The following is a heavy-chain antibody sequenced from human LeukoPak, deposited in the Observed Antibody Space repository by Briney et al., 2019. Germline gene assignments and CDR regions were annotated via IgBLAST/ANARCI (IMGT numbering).Heavy chain of an antibody. J-gene: IGHJ3*02. Sequence: SETLSLTCAVYGGSFSGYYWTWIRQTPGKGLEWIGEINDGESTNYNPSLESRVTISVDTSKNQFSLKLNFVTAADTAVYYCARPSKGSGSPFDIWGRGTMVTVSS. V-gene: IGHV4-34*01. CDR3: ARPSKGSGSPFDI. CDR1: GGSFSGYY. CDR2: INDGEST. D-gene: IGHD3-10*01.